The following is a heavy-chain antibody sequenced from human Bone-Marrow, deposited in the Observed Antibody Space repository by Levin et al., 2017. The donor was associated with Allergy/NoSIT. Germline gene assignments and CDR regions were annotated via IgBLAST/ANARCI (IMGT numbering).Heavy chain of an antibody. Sequence: GGSLRLSCAASGFTFSSYAMHWVRQAPGKGLEWVAVISYDGSNKYYADSVKGRFTISRDNSKNTLYLQMNSLRAEDTAVYYCARVKGEYSYGPSYYFDYWGQGTLVTVSS. J-gene: IGHJ4*02. CDR1: GFTFSSYA. D-gene: IGHD5-18*01. CDR2: ISYDGSNK. V-gene: IGHV3-30-3*01. CDR3: ARVKGEYSYGPSYYFDY.